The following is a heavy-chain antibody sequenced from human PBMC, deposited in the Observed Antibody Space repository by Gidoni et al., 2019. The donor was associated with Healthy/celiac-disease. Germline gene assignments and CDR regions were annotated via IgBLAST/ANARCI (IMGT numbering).Heavy chain of an antibody. CDR2: IYWDDDK. J-gene: IGHJ5*02. Sequence: QITLTESGPTLVTPTQTLTLTCTFSGFSLSTSGVGVGWIRQPPGKALEWLALIYWDDDKRYSPSLKSRLTITKDTSKNQVVLTMTNMDPVDTATYYCAHSIYSYGSLVDWFDPWGQGTLVTVSS. V-gene: IGHV2-5*02. CDR1: GFSLSTSGVG. D-gene: IGHD5-18*01. CDR3: AHSIYSYGSLVDWFDP.